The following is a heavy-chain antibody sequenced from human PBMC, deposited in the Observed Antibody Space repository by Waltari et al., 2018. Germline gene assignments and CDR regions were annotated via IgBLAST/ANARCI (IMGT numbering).Heavy chain of an antibody. J-gene: IGHJ4*02. CDR2: IYHSGST. D-gene: IGHD3-10*01. CDR3: ARVYGSGTLMGRVDY. Sequence: QVQLPQWGPGLVKPSETPSLTCAVSGYSISSGYYWGWIRPPPGKGLGWIGSIYHSGSTYYNPSLKSRVTISVDTSKNQFSLKLSSVTAADTAVYYCARVYGSGTLMGRVDYWGQGTLVTVSS. V-gene: IGHV4-38-2*01. CDR1: GYSISSGYY.